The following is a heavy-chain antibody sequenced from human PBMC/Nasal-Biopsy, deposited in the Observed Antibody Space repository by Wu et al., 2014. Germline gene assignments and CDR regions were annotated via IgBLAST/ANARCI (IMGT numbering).Heavy chain of an antibody. V-gene: IGHV3-9*01. J-gene: IGHJ3*01. CDR2: INWNSVNI. CDR3: AKDRDIGYPHDAFDV. CDR1: GFDFEDYA. D-gene: IGHD3-22*01. Sequence: SCAASGFDFEDYAMQWVRQAPGKGLEWVSGINWNSVNIAYAESVKGRFTISRDNAKKSLHLQMDSLRPEDTALYYCAKDRDIGYPHDAFDVWGQGTLVTVSS.